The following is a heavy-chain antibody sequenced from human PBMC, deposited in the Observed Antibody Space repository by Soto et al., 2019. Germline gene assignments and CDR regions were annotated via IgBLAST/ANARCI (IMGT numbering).Heavy chain of an antibody. CDR3: ARGDLDL. CDR1: GFTVNTNY. Sequence: GGSLRLSCSASGFTVNTNYMSWVRQAPGKGLEWVSIVFAGGDTFYADSVKGRFTTSRDRSKNILYLQMNSLIAEDTAVYFCARGDLDLWGQGTLVTVSS. J-gene: IGHJ5*02. D-gene: IGHD2-21*02. CDR2: VFAGGDT. V-gene: IGHV3-53*01.